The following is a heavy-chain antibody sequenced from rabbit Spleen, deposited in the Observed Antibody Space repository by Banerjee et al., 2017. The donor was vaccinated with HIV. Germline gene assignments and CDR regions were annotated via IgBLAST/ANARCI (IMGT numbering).Heavy chain of an antibody. CDR3: VRDLGYDDYSEKGYFNL. V-gene: IGHV1S7*01. J-gene: IGHJ4*01. Sequence: QSLEESGGGLVQPEGSLTLTCKASGFSFSDRDVMCWVRQAPGKGLEWIGYIEPIFGRTYYANWVNGRFTVSSHNAQNTLYLQLNSLTAADTATYFCVRDLGYDDYSEKGYFNLWGQGTLVTVS. CDR2: IEPIFGRT. D-gene: IGHD2-1*01. CDR1: GFSFSDRDV.